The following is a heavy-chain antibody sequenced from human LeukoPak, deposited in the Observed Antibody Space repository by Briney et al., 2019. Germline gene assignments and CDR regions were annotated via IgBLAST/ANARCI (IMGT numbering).Heavy chain of an antibody. Sequence: SETLSLTCTVSGGSISSGSYYWSWIRQPAGKGLEWIGRIYTSGSTNYNPSLTSRVNISVDTSKNQFSLRLSSVPAADTAVYYCARSGWHSSGYPITFDYWGQGTLVTVSS. V-gene: IGHV4-61*02. CDR3: ARSGWHSSGYPITFDY. D-gene: IGHD3-22*01. CDR1: GGSISSGSYY. J-gene: IGHJ4*02. CDR2: IYTSGST.